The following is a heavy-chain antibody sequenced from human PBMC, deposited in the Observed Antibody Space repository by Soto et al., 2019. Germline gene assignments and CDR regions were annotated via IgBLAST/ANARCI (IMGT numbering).Heavy chain of an antibody. V-gene: IGHV4-39*01. Sequence: SETLSLTCTVSGGSISSSSYYWGWIRQPPGKGLEWIGSIYYSGSTYYNPSLKSRVTISVDTSKNQFSLKLSSVTAADTAVYYCARGTRLYSIVVVVAASFDYWGQGTLVTVSS. CDR2: IYYSGST. D-gene: IGHD2-15*01. J-gene: IGHJ4*02. CDR1: GGSISSSSYY. CDR3: ARGTRLYSIVVVVAASFDY.